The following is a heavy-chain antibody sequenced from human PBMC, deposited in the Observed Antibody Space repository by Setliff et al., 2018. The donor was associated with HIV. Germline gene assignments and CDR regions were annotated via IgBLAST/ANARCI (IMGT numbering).Heavy chain of an antibody. D-gene: IGHD2-2*01. CDR1: GGSISGSV. V-gene: IGHV4-59*01. CDR3: ARMDSSTWPDYYFYGMDV. CDR2: IYYMGRT. Sequence: LSLTCTVSGGSISGSVWSWIRQPPGKGLEFVGYIYYMGRTTYNPSLKSRLTISVDKSKSQFSLKVRSVTAADTAVYYCARMDSSTWPDYYFYGMDVWG. J-gene: IGHJ6*01.